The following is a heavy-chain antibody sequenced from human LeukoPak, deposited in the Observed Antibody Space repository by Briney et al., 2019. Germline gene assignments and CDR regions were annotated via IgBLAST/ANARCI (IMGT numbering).Heavy chain of an antibody. CDR3: ARANVPYGDYGRGGLDY. CDR2: ISYDGSNK. V-gene: IGHV3-30-3*01. Sequence: GGSLRLSCAASGFTFSSYAMHWVRQAPGKGLECVAVISYDGSNKYYADSVKGRFTISRDNSKNTLYLQMNSLRAEDTAVYYCARANVPYGDYGRGGLDYWGQGTLVTVSS. D-gene: IGHD4-17*01. CDR1: GFTFSSYA. J-gene: IGHJ4*02.